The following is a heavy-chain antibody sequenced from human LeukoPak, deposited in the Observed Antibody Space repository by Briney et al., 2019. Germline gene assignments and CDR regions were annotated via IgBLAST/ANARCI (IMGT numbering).Heavy chain of an antibody. D-gene: IGHD3-10*01. Sequence: GGSLRLSCAASGITLSSYAMTWVRQAPGKGLEWVSAISGSGGSTYYADSVKGRFTISRDNSKNTLYLQMNSLRAEDTAVYYCAKDLAAYYYGAGSYPALDYWGQGTLVTVSS. J-gene: IGHJ4*02. V-gene: IGHV3-23*01. CDR2: ISGSGGST. CDR1: GITLSSYA. CDR3: AKDLAAYYYGAGSYPALDY.